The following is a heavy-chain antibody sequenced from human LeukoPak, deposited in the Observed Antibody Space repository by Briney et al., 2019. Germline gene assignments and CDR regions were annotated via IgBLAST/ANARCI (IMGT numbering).Heavy chain of an antibody. CDR3: ARRGYCSSTGCYEYWFDP. J-gene: IGHJ5*02. V-gene: IGHV4-39*01. CDR1: GGSISSSSHY. D-gene: IGHD2-2*01. Sequence: SETLSLTCTVSGGSISSSSHYWGWIRQPPGKGLEWIGIIYYSGSTYYNPSLKSRLTISVDTSKNQFSLKLSSVTATDTAVYYCARRGYCSSTGCYEYWFDPWGQGTLVTVSS. CDR2: IYYSGST.